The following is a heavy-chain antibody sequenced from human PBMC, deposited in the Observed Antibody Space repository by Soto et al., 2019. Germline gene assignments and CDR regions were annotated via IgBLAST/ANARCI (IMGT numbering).Heavy chain of an antibody. CDR1: GFTFDDYA. J-gene: IGHJ6*02. V-gene: IGHV3-9*01. Sequence: GGSLRLSCAVSGFTFDDYAMHWVRQAPGKGLEWVSGISWNSDTIAYADSVKGRFTIYRDNARQSLYLEMNNLRGDDTALYYCVHQVHDSSGFHYHGLGVWGPGTTVTVSS. D-gene: IGHD6-19*01. CDR2: ISWNSDTI. CDR3: VHQVHDSSGFHYHGLGV.